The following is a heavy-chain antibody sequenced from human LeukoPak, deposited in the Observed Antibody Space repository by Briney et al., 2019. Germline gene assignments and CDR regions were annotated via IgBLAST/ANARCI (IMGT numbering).Heavy chain of an antibody. CDR2: IDPSDSYT. CDR1: GYSFTNYW. V-gene: IGHV5-10-1*01. D-gene: IGHD3-3*01. Sequence: GESLKISCQTSGYSFTNYWIGWVRQMPGKGLEWMGKIDPSDSYTSCSPSFQGHVTISADKSISAAFLQWSSLKASDTAMYYCARHSHYDFWSGYLDYWGQGTLVTVSS. J-gene: IGHJ4*02. CDR3: ARHSHYDFWSGYLDY.